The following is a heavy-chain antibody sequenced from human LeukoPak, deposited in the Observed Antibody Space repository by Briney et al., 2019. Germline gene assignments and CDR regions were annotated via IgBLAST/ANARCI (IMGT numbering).Heavy chain of an antibody. CDR1: GFTFSNAW. Sequence: GGSLRLSCAASGFTFSNAWMSWVRQAPGKGLEWVGRIKSKTDGGTTDYAAPVKGRFTISRDDSKNTLYLQMNSLKTENTAVYYCTTDEFWYYDSGSGMDVGGKGTTVTVPS. J-gene: IGHJ6*04. V-gene: IGHV3-15*01. CDR2: IKSKTDGGTT. D-gene: IGHD3-22*01. CDR3: TTDEFWYYDSGSGMDV.